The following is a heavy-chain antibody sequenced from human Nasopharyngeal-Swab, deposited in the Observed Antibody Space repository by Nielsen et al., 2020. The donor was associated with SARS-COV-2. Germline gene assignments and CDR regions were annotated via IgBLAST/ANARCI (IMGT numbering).Heavy chain of an antibody. J-gene: IGHJ6*02. CDR2: ISSSSSYI. V-gene: IGHV3-21*01. Sequence: GGSLRLSCAASGFTFSSYAMSWVRQAPGKGLEWVSSISSSSSYIYYADSVKGRFTVSRDNAKNSLYLQMNSLRAEDTAVYYCARASSPVTHGMDVWGQGTTVTVSS. D-gene: IGHD6-6*01. CDR1: GFTFSSYA. CDR3: ARASSPVTHGMDV.